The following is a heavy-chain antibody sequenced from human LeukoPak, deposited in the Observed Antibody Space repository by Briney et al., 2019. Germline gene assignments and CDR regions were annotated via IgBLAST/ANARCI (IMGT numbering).Heavy chain of an antibody. CDR2: ISSSGSTI. J-gene: IGHJ5*02. CDR1: GFTFGSYE. V-gene: IGHV3-48*03. CDR3: ARGQQWLVGNWFDP. D-gene: IGHD6-19*01. Sequence: GGSLRLSCAASGFTFGSYEMNWLRQAPGKGLEWVSYISSSGSTIYYADSVKGRFTISRDNAKNSLYLQMNSLRAEDTAVYYCARGQQWLVGNWFDPWGQGTLVTVSS.